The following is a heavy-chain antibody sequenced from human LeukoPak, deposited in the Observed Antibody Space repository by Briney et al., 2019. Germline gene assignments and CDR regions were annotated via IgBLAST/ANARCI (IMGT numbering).Heavy chain of an antibody. CDR2: VYHSGTT. D-gene: IGHD2/OR15-2a*01. Sequence: SETLSLTCTVSGVSITSARYHWGWIRQPPGKGLEWIGSVYHSGTTYYNPSLRSRLTISVDTSRNQFSLKLSSVTAADTAVYHCAREIVSSVEYWGQGSLVTVSS. CDR1: GVSITSARYH. J-gene: IGHJ4*02. V-gene: IGHV4-39*02. CDR3: AREIVSSVEY.